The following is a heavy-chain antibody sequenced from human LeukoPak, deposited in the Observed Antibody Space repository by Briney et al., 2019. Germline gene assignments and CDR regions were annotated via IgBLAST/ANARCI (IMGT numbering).Heavy chain of an antibody. V-gene: IGHV3-11*05. D-gene: IGHD6-19*01. J-gene: IGHJ3*01. CDR3: AREGIAEADDSFDF. CDR1: GFTFSDYY. CDR2: ISGSGTHT. Sequence: GGSLGLSCAASGFTFSDYYITWIRQAPGKGLEWVSYISGSGTHTNYADSVKGRFTISRDSAKHSVYLQMNSLGVEDTAVYYCAREGIAEADDSFDFWGQGTLVTVSS.